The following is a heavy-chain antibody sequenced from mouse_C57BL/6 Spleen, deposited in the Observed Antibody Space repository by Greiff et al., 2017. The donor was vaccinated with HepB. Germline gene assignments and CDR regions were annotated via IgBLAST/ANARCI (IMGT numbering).Heavy chain of an antibody. CDR3: ARGGRPYSMGY. J-gene: IGHJ4*01. CDR1: GYTFTSYW. CDR2: IDPSDSET. Sequence: VKLQQPGAELVRPGSSVKLSCKASGYTFTSYWMHWVEQRPIQGLEWIGNIDPSDSETHYNQKFKDKATLTVDKYSSTAYMQLSSLTSEDSEVYDYARGGRPYSMGYWGQGTSVTVSS. V-gene: IGHV1-52*01. D-gene: IGHD1-1*01.